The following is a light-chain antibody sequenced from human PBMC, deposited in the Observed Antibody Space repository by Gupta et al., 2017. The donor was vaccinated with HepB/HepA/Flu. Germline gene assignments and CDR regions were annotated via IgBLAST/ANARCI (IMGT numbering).Light chain of an antibody. CDR1: ESVFSN. V-gene: IGKV3-15*01. J-gene: IGKJ1*01. CDR3: QQYDKGWT. Sequence: LPPSPATLSVSPGESATLSCRAGESVFSNLAWYQQKPGQAPRLLIYDASVRATGIPPRFSGSGSGTEFTLTVSSLQPEDFAVYYCQQYDKGWTCGQGSRVEIK. CDR2: DAS.